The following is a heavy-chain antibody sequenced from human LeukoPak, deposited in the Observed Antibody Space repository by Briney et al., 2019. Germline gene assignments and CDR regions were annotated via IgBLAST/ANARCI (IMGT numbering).Heavy chain of an antibody. Sequence: GGSLRLSCAASGFTVSSNYMSWVRQAPGKGLEWVSVIYSGGSTYYADSVKGRFTISRDNSKNTLYLQMNSLRAEDTAVYYCAKDPQVGATTSDYWGQGTLVTVSS. D-gene: IGHD1-26*01. J-gene: IGHJ4*02. CDR1: GFTVSSNY. CDR3: AKDPQVGATTSDY. CDR2: IYSGGST. V-gene: IGHV3-53*01.